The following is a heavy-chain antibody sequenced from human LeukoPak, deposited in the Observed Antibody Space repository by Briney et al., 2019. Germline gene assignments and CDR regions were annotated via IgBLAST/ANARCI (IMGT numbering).Heavy chain of an antibody. CDR1: GYSISSGYY. CDR3: ARRRRGSYVGKEYYFDY. V-gene: IGHV4-38-2*02. Sequence: SETLSLTCTVSGYSISSGYYWGWIRQPPGKGLEWIGSIYHSGSTYYNPSLKSRVTISVDTSKNQFSLKLSSVTAADTAVYYCARRRRGSYVGKEYYFDYWGQGTLVTVSS. J-gene: IGHJ4*02. D-gene: IGHD1-26*01. CDR2: IYHSGST.